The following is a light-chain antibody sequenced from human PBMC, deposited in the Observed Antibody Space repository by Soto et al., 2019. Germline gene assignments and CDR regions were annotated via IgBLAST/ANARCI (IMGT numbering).Light chain of an antibody. J-gene: IGKJ4*01. CDR1: QIVGRH. Sequence: EIVLTQSPATLSLSPGERATLSCRASQIVGRHLAWYQQKPGQAPRLLIYDASNRATGVPAKFSGSGSWTEFTLSISSLEPEDFAVYYCQQRNNWPPATFGGGTKVEIK. CDR3: QQRNNWPPAT. CDR2: DAS. V-gene: IGKV3-11*01.